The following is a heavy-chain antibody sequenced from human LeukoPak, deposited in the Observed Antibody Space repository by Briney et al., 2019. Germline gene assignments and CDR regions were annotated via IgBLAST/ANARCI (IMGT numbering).Heavy chain of an antibody. D-gene: IGHD3-16*01. Sequence: GGSLRLSCAASGFTFSSYWMHWVRQVPGEGLVWVSRINSDGSSTSYADSVKGRFTISRDNSKNTLYLQMNSLRAEDTAVYYCAEDWAGGSYNWFDPWGRGTLVTVSS. CDR1: GFTFSSYW. J-gene: IGHJ5*02. CDR3: AEDWAGGSYNWFDP. CDR2: INSDGSST. V-gene: IGHV3-74*01.